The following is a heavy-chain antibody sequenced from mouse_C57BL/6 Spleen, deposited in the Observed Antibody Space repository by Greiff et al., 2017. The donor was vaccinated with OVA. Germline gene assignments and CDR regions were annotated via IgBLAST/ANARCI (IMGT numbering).Heavy chain of an antibody. J-gene: IGHJ2*01. V-gene: IGHV1-52*01. Sequence: VQLQQSGAELVRPGSSVKLSCKASGYTFTSYWMHWVKQRPIQGLEWIGNIDPSDSETHYNQKFKDKATLTVDKSSSTAYMQLSSLTSEDSAVYYCARTLITTVAYFDYWGQGTTLTVSS. CDR2: IDPSDSET. CDR1: GYTFTSYW. CDR3: ARTLITTVAYFDY. D-gene: IGHD1-1*01.